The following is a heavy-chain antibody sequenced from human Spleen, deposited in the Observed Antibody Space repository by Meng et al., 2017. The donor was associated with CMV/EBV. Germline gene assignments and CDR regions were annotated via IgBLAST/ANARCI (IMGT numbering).Heavy chain of an antibody. CDR2: INPNNGVT. Sequence: ASVKVSCKASGYSLTNFYLHWVRQAPGQGLDWMGWINPNNGVTNYAQKFQGRVTMTRDTSISTAYMELSRLTSDDTAVYYCARESSDTRGHFYWHWFDPWGQGTLVTVSS. J-gene: IGHJ5*02. CDR1: GYSLTNFY. CDR3: ARESSDTRGHFYWHWFDP. D-gene: IGHD3-22*01. V-gene: IGHV1-2*02.